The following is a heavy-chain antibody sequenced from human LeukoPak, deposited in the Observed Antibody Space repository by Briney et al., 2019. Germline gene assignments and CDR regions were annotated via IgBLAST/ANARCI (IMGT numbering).Heavy chain of an antibody. CDR1: GGTFSSYA. D-gene: IGHD4-11*01. CDR2: IIPIFGAA. J-gene: IGHJ3*02. CDR3: ARDLVSGDYTYAFDI. Sequence: ASSVKVSCKASGGTFSSYAISWVRQAPGQGLEWMGGIIPIFGAANYAQKFQGRVTITADESTSTAYMELSSLRSEDTAVYYCARDLVSGDYTYAFDIWGQGTMVTVSS. V-gene: IGHV1-69*01.